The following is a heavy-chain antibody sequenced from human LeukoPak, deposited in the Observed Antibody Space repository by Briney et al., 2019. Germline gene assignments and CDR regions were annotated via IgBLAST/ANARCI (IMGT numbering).Heavy chain of an antibody. Sequence: GGSLRLSCAASGFTFSSYSMNWVRQAPGKGLEWVSYISSSSSTIYYADSVKGRFTISRDNAKNSLYLQMNSLRAEDTAVYYCAREWELPYFDYWGQGTLVTVSS. V-gene: IGHV3-48*04. CDR2: ISSSSSTI. CDR3: AREWELPYFDY. J-gene: IGHJ4*02. CDR1: GFTFSSYS. D-gene: IGHD1-26*01.